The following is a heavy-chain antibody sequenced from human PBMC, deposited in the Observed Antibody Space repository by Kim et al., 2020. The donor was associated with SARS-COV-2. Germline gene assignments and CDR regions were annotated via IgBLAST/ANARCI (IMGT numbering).Heavy chain of an antibody. CDR3: AKDRYRRGVHFDY. J-gene: IGHJ4*02. D-gene: IGHD3-10*01. Sequence: YADSVKGRFTISRDNSKNTLYLQMNSLRAEDTAVYYCAKDRYRRGVHFDYWGQGTLVTVSS. V-gene: IGHV3-30*02.